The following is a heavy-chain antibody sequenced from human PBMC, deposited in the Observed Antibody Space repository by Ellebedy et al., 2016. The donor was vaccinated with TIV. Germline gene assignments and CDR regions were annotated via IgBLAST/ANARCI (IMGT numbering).Heavy chain of an antibody. CDR1: GITFSNYA. J-gene: IGHJ4*02. Sequence: PGGSLRLSCAASGITFSNYAMSWVRQAPGKGLEWVSAISGGGGNTYYADSVKGRFTISRDNSKNTLYLQMNSLRAEDTAVYYCAKWSAYDFWYTYYRGFDYWGQGTLVTVSS. V-gene: IGHV3-23*01. D-gene: IGHD3-3*01. CDR2: ISGGGGNT. CDR3: AKWSAYDFWYTYYRGFDY.